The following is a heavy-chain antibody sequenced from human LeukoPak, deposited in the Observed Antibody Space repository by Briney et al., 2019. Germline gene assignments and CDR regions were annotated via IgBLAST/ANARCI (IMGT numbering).Heavy chain of an antibody. J-gene: IGHJ4*02. V-gene: IGHV1-69*04. CDR3: ARSGSRIAVAGTTDY. CDR1: GGTFSSYA. CDR2: IIPILGIA. D-gene: IGHD6-19*01. Sequence: ASVKVSCKASGGTFSSYAISWVRQAPGQGLEWMGRIIPILGIANYAQKLQGRVTMTTDTSTSTAYMELRSLRSDDTAVYYCARSGSRIAVAGTTDYWGQGTLVTVSS.